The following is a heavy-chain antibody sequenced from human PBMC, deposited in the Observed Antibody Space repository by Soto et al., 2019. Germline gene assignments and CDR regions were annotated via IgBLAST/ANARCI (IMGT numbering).Heavy chain of an antibody. J-gene: IGHJ6*02. Sequence: SGGSLRLSCAASGFTFGSYAMHWVGQAPGKGLEWVAVISYDGSNKYYADSVKGRFTISRDNSKNTLYLQMNSLRAEDTAVYYCARGHGSYYGTHYYYGMDVWGQGTTVTVSS. CDR2: ISYDGSNK. V-gene: IGHV3-30-3*01. CDR1: GFTFGSYA. CDR3: ARGHGSYYGTHYYYGMDV. D-gene: IGHD1-26*01.